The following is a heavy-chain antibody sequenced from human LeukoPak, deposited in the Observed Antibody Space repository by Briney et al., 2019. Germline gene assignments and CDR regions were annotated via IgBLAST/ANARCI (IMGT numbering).Heavy chain of an antibody. D-gene: IGHD3-16*02. CDR1: GFTFSSYA. V-gene: IGHV3-30*01. J-gene: IGHJ4*02. CDR2: ISYDGSNK. Sequence: GGSLRLSCAASGFTFSSYAMHWVRQAPGKGLEWVAVISYDGSNKYYADSVKGRFTISRDNSKNTLYLQMNSLRAEDTAVYYCARDDRLQGYRYYYWGQGTLVTASS. CDR3: ARDDRLQGYRYYY.